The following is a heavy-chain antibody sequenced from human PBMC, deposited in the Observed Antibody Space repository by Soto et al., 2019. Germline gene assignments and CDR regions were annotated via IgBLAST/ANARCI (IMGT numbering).Heavy chain of an antibody. CDR1: GFTFSSYS. D-gene: IGHD3-22*01. J-gene: IGHJ4*02. CDR2: ISSSSSTI. Sequence: GGSLRLSCAASGFTFSSYSMNWVRQAPGKGLEWVSYISSSSSTIYYADSVKGRFTISRDNAKNSLYLQMNSLRDEDTAVYYCARVNYYDSSGAKDYWGQGTLVTVSS. CDR3: ARVNYYDSSGAKDY. V-gene: IGHV3-48*02.